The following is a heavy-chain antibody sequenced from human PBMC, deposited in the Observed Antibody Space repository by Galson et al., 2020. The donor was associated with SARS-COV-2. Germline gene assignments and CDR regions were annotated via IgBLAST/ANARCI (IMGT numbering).Heavy chain of an antibody. CDR3: ARESGNYRNFDF. V-gene: IGHV3-74*01. Sequence: GESLKISCAVSGLTPRNYWMHWVRQAPGKGLVWVSRINTDGRTTSYADPVKGRFTISRDNAKNTLYLQMTSLRAEDTAMYYWARESGNYRNFDFWGQGSLVTVSS. CDR1: GLTPRNYW. CDR2: INTDGRTT. D-gene: IGHD4-4*01. J-gene: IGHJ4*02.